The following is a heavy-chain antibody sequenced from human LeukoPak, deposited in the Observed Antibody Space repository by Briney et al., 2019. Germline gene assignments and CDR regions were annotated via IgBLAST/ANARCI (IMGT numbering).Heavy chain of an antibody. CDR1: GGSISSYY. D-gene: IGHD1-26*01. Sequence: SETLSLTCTVSGGSISSYYWSWIRQPPGKGLEWIGYIYYSGSTNYNPSLKSRVTISVDMSKNQFSLKLSSVTAADTAVYYCARLGETSEFDYWGQGTLVTVSS. J-gene: IGHJ4*02. CDR3: ARLGETSEFDY. CDR2: IYYSGST. V-gene: IGHV4-59*08.